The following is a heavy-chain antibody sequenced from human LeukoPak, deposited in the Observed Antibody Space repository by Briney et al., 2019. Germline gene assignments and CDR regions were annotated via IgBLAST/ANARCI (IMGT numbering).Heavy chain of an antibody. D-gene: IGHD2-15*01. V-gene: IGHV3-30-3*01. Sequence: GGSLRLSCAASGFTFSSYAMHWVRQAPGKGLEWVAVISYDGSNKYYADSVKGRFTISRDNSKNTLYLQMNSLRAEDTAVYYCARDGRDIVVVVALGWGQGTLVTVSS. CDR2: ISYDGSNK. CDR1: GFTFSSYA. J-gene: IGHJ4*02. CDR3: ARDGRDIVVVVALG.